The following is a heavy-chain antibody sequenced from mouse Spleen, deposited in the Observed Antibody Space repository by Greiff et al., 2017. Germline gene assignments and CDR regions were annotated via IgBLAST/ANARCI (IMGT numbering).Heavy chain of an antibody. CDR3: ARNRIGSFDY. D-gene: IGHD2-14*01. V-gene: IGHV1-54*01. CDR1: GYAFTNYL. CDR2: INPGSGGT. Sequence: VKLQESGAELVRPGTSVKVSCKASGYAFTNYLIEWVKQRPGQGLEWIGVINPGSGGTNYNEKFKGKATLTADKSSSTAYMQLSSLTSEDSAVYFCARNRIGSFDYWGQGTTLTVSS. J-gene: IGHJ2*01.